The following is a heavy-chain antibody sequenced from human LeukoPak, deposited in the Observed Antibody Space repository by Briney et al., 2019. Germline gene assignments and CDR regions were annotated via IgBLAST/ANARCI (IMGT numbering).Heavy chain of an antibody. CDR2: ISYDGSNK. D-gene: IGHD3-3*01. CDR1: GFTFSSYA. CDR3: ARDRYYDFWSGYRCYYYYYGMDV. V-gene: IGHV3-30-3*01. Sequence: GGSLRLSCAASGFTFSSYAMHWARQAPGKGLEWVAVISYDGSNKYYADSVKGRFTISRDNSKNTLYLQMNSLRAEDTAVYYCARDRYYDFWSGYRCYYYYYGMDVWGQGTTVTVSS. J-gene: IGHJ6*02.